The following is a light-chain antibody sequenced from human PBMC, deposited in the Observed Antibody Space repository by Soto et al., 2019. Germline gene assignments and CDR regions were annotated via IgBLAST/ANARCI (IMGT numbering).Light chain of an antibody. CDR3: QQSYSTPYT. CDR2: ASS. V-gene: IGKV1-39*01. J-gene: IGKJ2*01. Sequence: DIQMTQSPSSLSASVGDRVTITCRASQSISSYLNWYQQKPGKAPKLLHYASSSLQSGVPSRISGSGSGTDVTLTISSLQPEDFATYYCQQSYSTPYTFGQGTKLEIK. CDR1: QSISSY.